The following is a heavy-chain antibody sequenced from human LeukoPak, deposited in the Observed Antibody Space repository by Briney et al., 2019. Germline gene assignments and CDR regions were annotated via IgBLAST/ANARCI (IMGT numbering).Heavy chain of an antibody. CDR1: GYTFTGYY. J-gene: IGHJ4*02. CDR3: ASPRLGYCSSTSCYTPWDYFDY. CDR2: INPNSGGT. V-gene: IGHV1-2*02. Sequence: ASVKVSCKASGYTFTGYYMHWVRQAPGQGLEWMGWINPNSGGTNYAQKFQGRVTMTRDTSISTAYIELSRLRSDDTAVYYCASPRLGYCSSTSCYTPWDYFDYWGQGTLVTVSS. D-gene: IGHD2-2*02.